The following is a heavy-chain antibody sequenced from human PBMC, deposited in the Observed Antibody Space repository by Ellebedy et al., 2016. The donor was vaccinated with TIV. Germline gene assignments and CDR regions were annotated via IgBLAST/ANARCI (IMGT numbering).Heavy chain of an antibody. D-gene: IGHD6-6*01. Sequence: GESLKISXAASGFIFDDYDMSWVRQAPGKGLEWVSGINWNGTSTGYADSVKGRFTISRDNAKNSLYLQMNSLRAEDAAVYYCARDASLGYYYYYMDVWGKGTTVTVAS. V-gene: IGHV3-20*04. CDR1: GFIFDDYD. J-gene: IGHJ6*03. CDR3: ARDASLGYYYYYMDV. CDR2: INWNGTST.